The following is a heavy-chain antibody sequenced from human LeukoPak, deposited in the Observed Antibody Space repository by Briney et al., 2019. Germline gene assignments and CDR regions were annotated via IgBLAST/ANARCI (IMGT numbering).Heavy chain of an antibody. Sequence: SETLSLTCTVSGSSITSSSYYWGWIRQPPGKGLEWIGSIYSSGSTYYNPSLKSRVTISVDTSKNQFSLKLSSVTAADTAVYYCARSILGHDAFDIWGQGTMVTVSS. V-gene: IGHV4-39*01. J-gene: IGHJ3*02. CDR3: ARSILGHDAFDI. D-gene: IGHD2-21*01. CDR1: GSSITSSSYY. CDR2: IYSSGST.